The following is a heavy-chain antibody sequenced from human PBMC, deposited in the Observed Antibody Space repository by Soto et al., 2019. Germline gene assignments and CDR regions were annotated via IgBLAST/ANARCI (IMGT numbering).Heavy chain of an antibody. CDR1: GFSLSTGGVG. J-gene: IGHJ3*02. D-gene: IGHD6-25*01. CDR3: AHRRQLGSGWAYGAFDI. CDR2: IYWDDDK. Sequence: SGPTLVNPTQTLTLTCTFSGFSLSTGGVGVGWIRQPPGKALEWLVLIYWDDDKRYSPSLKSRLTITKDTSKNQVVLSMTNMDPVDTATYYCAHRRQLGSGWAYGAFDIWGQGTMVTVS. V-gene: IGHV2-5*02.